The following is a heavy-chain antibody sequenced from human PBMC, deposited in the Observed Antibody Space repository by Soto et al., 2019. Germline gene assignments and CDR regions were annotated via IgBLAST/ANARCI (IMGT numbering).Heavy chain of an antibody. CDR3: ARGRYGDY. CDR2: IRAHNGNT. CDR1: GYAFTTYG. D-gene: IGHD1-1*01. Sequence: QVHLVQSGAEVKKPGASVKVSCKGSGYAFTTYGITWVRLAPGQGLEGKGWIRAHNGNTNYAQMLQGRVTVTRYTSTSTAYMELRRLRCDGTAVYYCARGRYGDYWGQGALVSVSS. J-gene: IGHJ4*02. V-gene: IGHV1-18*01.